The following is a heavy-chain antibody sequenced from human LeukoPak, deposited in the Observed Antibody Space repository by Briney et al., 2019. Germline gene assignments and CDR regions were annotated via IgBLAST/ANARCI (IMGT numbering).Heavy chain of an antibody. CDR1: GGSFSGYY. D-gene: IGHD4-17*01. CDR2: INHSGST. J-gene: IGHJ1*01. CDR3: ARDPGYGDYDYFQH. Sequence: KPSETLSLTCAVYGGSFSGYYWSWIRQPPGKGLEWIGEINHSGSTNYNPSLKSRVTISVDTSKNQFSLKLSSVTAADTAVYYCARDPGYGDYDYFQHWGQGTLVTVSS. V-gene: IGHV4-34*01.